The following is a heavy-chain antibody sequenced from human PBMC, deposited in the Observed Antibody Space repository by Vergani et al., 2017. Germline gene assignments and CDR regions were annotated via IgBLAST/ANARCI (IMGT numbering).Heavy chain of an antibody. CDR3: SRDIFDGAGSLGADYYYYGMDV. J-gene: IGHJ6*02. D-gene: IGHD3-10*01. CDR2: ISGSGGST. Sequence: EVQLLESGGGLVQPGGSLRLSCAASGFTFSSYAMSWVRQAPGKGLEWVSAISGSGGSTYYADSVKGRFTISRDNSKNTLYLQMNSLRAEDTAVYYCSRDIFDGAGSLGADYYYYGMDVWGQGTTVTVSS. CDR1: GFTFSSYA. V-gene: IGHV3-23*01.